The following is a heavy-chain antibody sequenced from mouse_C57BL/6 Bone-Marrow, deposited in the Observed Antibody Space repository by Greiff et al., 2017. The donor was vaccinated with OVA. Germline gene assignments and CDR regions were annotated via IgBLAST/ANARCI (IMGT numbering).Heavy chain of an antibody. Sequence: VKLMESGPELVKPGASVKLSCKASGYTFTSYDINWVKQRPGQGLEWIGWIYPRDGSTKYNEKFKGKATLTVDTSSSTAYMELHSLTSEDSAVYFCAVYYDYGYWYFDVWGTGTTVTVSS. CDR3: AVYYDYGYWYFDV. J-gene: IGHJ1*03. CDR2: IYPRDGST. D-gene: IGHD2-4*01. V-gene: IGHV1-85*01. CDR1: GYTFTSYD.